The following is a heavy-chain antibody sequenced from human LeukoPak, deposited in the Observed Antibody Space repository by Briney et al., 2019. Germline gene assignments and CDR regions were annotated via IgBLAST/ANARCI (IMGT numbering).Heavy chain of an antibody. J-gene: IGHJ4*02. D-gene: IGHD3-10*01. Sequence: SVKVSCKASGGTFSSYAISWVRQAPGQGLEWMGGIIPIFGTANYAQKFQGRVTITADESTSTAYMELSSLRSEDTAVYYCAREHFYGSGSYDYWGQGTLVTVSS. CDR2: IIPIFGTA. V-gene: IGHV1-69*13. CDR3: AREHFYGSGSYDY. CDR1: GGTFSSYA.